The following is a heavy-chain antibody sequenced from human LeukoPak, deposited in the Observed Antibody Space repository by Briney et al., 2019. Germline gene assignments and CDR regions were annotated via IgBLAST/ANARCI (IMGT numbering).Heavy chain of an antibody. D-gene: IGHD3-22*01. CDR3: AKDEGSKYYYDSSGYLGLYFDY. Sequence: GGSLRLSCAASGFTFSSYAMSWVRQAPGKGLEWVSAISGSGGSTYYADSVKGRFTISRDNSKNMLYLQMNSLRAEDTAVYYCAKDEGSKYYYDSSGYLGLYFDYWGQGTLVTVSS. CDR2: ISGSGGST. V-gene: IGHV3-23*01. J-gene: IGHJ4*02. CDR1: GFTFSSYA.